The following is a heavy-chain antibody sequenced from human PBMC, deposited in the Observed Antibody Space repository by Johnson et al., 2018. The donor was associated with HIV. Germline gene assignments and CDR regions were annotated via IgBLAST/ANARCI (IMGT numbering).Heavy chain of an antibody. Sequence: QVQLVESGGGLVQPGGSLRLSCVASGLNFRNYWMSRVRQAPGKGLERVAVISFYVSTKYHADSVNGRFTISRDNSKNTLYLQMNSLRPEDTAVYYCARDRAIVVAYDAFDIWGQGTMVTVSS. CDR3: ARDRAIVVAYDAFDI. J-gene: IGHJ3*02. D-gene: IGHD3-22*01. CDR2: ISFYVSTK. CDR1: GLNFRNYW. V-gene: IGHV3-30*03.